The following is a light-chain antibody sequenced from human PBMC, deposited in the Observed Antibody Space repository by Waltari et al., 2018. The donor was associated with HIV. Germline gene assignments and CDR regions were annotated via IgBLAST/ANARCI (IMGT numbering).Light chain of an antibody. CDR3: MQALQIPWT. Sequence: DIVMTQSPLSLPVTPGEPVSISCRSSQSLLHSNGYNYLDWYLQKPGQSPQVLIDLGSNRASGVPDRFSGSGGSGSGTDFTLKISRVEAEDVGVYYCMQALQIPWTFGQGTKVEIK. J-gene: IGKJ1*01. CDR1: QSLLHSNGYNY. CDR2: LGS. V-gene: IGKV2-28*01.